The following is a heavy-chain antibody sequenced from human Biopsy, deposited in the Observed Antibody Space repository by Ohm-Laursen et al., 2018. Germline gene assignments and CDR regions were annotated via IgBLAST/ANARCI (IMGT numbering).Heavy chain of an antibody. Sequence: ASVKVSCNASGYTFAGYYLHWVRQAPGHGLEWMGWINPNSGNANYAQSFQGRLTVTRDTSITTAYMELTSLTSDDAAIYYCARVPAYPSIDGYYGLDLWGQGTTVIVSS. D-gene: IGHD2-15*01. CDR1: GYTFAGYY. CDR2: INPNSGNA. V-gene: IGHV1-2*02. J-gene: IGHJ6*02. CDR3: ARVPAYPSIDGYYGLDL.